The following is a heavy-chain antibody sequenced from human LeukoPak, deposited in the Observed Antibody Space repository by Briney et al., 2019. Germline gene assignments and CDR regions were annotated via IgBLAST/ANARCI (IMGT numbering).Heavy chain of an antibody. CDR3: ARDQSDFWSIGYYYMDV. Sequence: PGGSLRLSCAASGFTLSSYAMSWVRQAPGKGLEWVSVIYSGGSTYFADSVKGRFTISRDYSKNTLYLQMNSLRAEDTAVYYCARDQSDFWSIGYYYMDVWGKGTTVTVSS. J-gene: IGHJ6*03. V-gene: IGHV3-53*01. D-gene: IGHD3-3*01. CDR1: GFTLSSYA. CDR2: IYSGGST.